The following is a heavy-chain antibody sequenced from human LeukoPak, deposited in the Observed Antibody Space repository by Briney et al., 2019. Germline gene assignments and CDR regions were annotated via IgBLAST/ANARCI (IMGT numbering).Heavy chain of an antibody. Sequence: PSETLSLTCAVSGYSISSGYCWGWIRQPPGKGLEWIGSIYHSGSTYYNPSLKSRVTLSVDTSKNQFSLKLSSVTAADTALYYCARVATTTNPPQRPFDYWGQGTLVTVSS. V-gene: IGHV4-38-2*01. CDR1: GYSISSGYC. CDR2: IYHSGST. J-gene: IGHJ4*02. D-gene: IGHD5-12*01. CDR3: ARVATTTNPPQRPFDY.